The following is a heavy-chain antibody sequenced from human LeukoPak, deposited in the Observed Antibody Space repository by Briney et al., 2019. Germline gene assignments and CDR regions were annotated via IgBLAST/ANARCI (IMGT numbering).Heavy chain of an antibody. CDR2: ISSSGTTI. CDR3: ARGRGQWLLPDY. V-gene: IGHV3-11*01. J-gene: IGHJ4*02. CDR1: GFSFSDCY. Sequence: GGSLRLSCAASGFSFSDCYMSWIRQAPGKGLEWVSYISSSGTTIYSADSVKGRFTISRDNAKNSLYLQMNSLRAEDTAVYYCARGRGQWLLPDYWGQGTLVTVSS. D-gene: IGHD6-19*01.